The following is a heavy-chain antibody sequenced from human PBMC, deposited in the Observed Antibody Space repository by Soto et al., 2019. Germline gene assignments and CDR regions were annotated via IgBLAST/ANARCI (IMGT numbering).Heavy chain of an antibody. V-gene: IGHV1-3*01. D-gene: IGHD2-21*02. CDR2: INVGTGNT. Sequence: ASVKVSCKASGYIFTNYAIHWVRQAPGQRLEWVGWINVGTGNTKYSQNFQGRVTITRDTSATTAYMELSSLRSEDTAVYYCARGAGYCSGDCWNDYYYAMDVWGQGTTVTVSS. CDR3: ARGAGYCSGDCWNDYYYAMDV. CDR1: GYIFTNYA. J-gene: IGHJ6*02.